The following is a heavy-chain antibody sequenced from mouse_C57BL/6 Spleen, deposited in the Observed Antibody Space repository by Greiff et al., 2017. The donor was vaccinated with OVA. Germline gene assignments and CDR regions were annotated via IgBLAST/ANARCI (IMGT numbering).Heavy chain of an antibody. J-gene: IGHJ2*01. D-gene: IGHD1-1*01. CDR1: GYTFTSYW. CDR3: ARGGANLRYYFGY. Sequence: QVQLQQPGAELVKPGASVKLSCKASGYTFTSYWMHWVKQRPGQGLEWIGMIHPNSGSTNYNEKFKSKATLTVDKSSSTAYMQLSSLTSEDSAVYYCARGGANLRYYFGYWGQGTTLTVSS. V-gene: IGHV1-64*01. CDR2: IHPNSGST.